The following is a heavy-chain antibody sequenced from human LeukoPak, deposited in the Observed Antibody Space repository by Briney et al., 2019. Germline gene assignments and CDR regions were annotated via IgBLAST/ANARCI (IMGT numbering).Heavy chain of an antibody. Sequence: ASVKVSCKASGGTFSSYAISWVRQAPGQGLEWMGGIIPIFGTANYAQKFQGRVTITTDESTSTAYMELSSLRSEDTAVYYCARVWYSSSWTIDYWGQGTLVTVSS. D-gene: IGHD6-13*01. J-gene: IGHJ4*02. CDR1: GGTFSSYA. CDR3: ARVWYSSSWTIDY. V-gene: IGHV1-69*05. CDR2: IIPIFGTA.